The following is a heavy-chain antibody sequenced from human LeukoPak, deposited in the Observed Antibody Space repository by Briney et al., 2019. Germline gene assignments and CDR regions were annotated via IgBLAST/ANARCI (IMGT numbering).Heavy chain of an antibody. CDR3: ARESLASRRVEN. D-gene: IGHD6-6*01. CDR1: GFIFSDYE. J-gene: IGHJ4*02. CDR2: ISSLSNAI. V-gene: IGHV3-48*03. Sequence: GGSLRLSCAASGFIFSDYEMNWFRQAPGKGLEWVSYISSLSNAIYYADSVKGRFTISRDNAKNSLYLQMNSLRVEDTALYYCARESLASRRVENWGQGTLVTVSS.